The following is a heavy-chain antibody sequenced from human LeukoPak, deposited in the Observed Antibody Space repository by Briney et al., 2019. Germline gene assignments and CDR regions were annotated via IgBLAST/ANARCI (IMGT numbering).Heavy chain of an antibody. V-gene: IGHV6-1*01. CDR1: GDSVSSNSAA. J-gene: IGHJ4*02. CDR2: TYYRSKWYN. D-gene: IGHD3-22*01. CDR3: ARVYYDRSGYYVPSGDYYFDY. Sequence: SQTLSLTCAISGDSVSSNSAAWNWIRQSPSRGLEWLGRTYYRSKWYNDYAVSVKSRITINPDTSKNQFSLQLNSVTPEDTAVYYCARVYYDRSGYYVPSGDYYFDYWGQGTLVTVSS.